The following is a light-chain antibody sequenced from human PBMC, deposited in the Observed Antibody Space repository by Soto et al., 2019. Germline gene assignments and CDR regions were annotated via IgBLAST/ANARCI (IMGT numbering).Light chain of an antibody. CDR1: QGVSSY. V-gene: IGKV3-11*01. Sequence: EIVLTQSRATLSLYPGQRPTLSCRASQGVSSYLAWYQQKPDQAPRLLXYDASHRAAGIPARFSGSGFGTDLTLTISSLETEDAAAYYCQQRSNWPPITFGQGTRLEI. CDR2: DAS. CDR3: QQRSNWPPIT. J-gene: IGKJ5*01.